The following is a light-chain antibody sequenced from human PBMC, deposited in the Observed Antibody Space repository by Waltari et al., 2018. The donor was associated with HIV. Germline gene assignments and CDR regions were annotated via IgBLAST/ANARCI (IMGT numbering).Light chain of an antibody. Sequence: EVVMTQSPDTLSVSPGERATLSCRASQNVGANLAWYQVRPGQAPSLLIYGATSRTTGFPASFSASVSGTEFTLTIRSLQSEDFAIYYCQQYNDLPQTFGQGTRVDMK. CDR3: QQYNDLPQT. J-gene: IGKJ1*01. CDR2: GAT. V-gene: IGKV3-15*01. CDR1: QNVGAN.